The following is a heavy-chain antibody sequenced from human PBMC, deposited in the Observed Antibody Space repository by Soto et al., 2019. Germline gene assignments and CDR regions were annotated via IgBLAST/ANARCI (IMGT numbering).Heavy chain of an antibody. CDR2: ISHDGINK. CDR1: GLTFSSYR. V-gene: IGHV3-30-3*01. Sequence: GGSLRLSCAASGLTFSSYRMYWGRQAPGKGLEWVAAISHDGINKYYADSVNGRFTISRDNSKNTLYLQMNSLRAEETAVYYCARDLYFAMDVWGQGTTVTVPS. J-gene: IGHJ6*02. CDR3: ARDLYFAMDV. D-gene: IGHD2-15*01.